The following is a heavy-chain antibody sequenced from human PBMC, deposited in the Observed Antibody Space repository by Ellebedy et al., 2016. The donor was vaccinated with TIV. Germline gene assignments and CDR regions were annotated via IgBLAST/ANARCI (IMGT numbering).Heavy chain of an antibody. Sequence: MPSETLSLTCTVSGGSISSYYWSWIRQPPGKGLEWIGYIYYSGSTDYNPSLKSRVTISVDTSKNQFSLRLSSVTAADTAVYYCARGERTGTDYWGQGILVTVSS. CDR2: IYYSGST. J-gene: IGHJ4*02. CDR3: ARGERTGTDY. D-gene: IGHD1-1*01. V-gene: IGHV4-59*01. CDR1: GGSISSYY.